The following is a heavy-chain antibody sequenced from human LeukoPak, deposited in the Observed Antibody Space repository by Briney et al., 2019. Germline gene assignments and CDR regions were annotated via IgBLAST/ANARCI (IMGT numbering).Heavy chain of an antibody. CDR3: ARTSPPYSYGSGDYYYYYMDV. D-gene: IGHD5-18*01. J-gene: IGHJ6*03. CDR2: ISWNSGST. V-gene: IGHV3-9*01. Sequence: GRSLRLSCAASGFTFDDYAMHWVRQAPGKGLEWVSGISWNSGSTGYAVSVKGRFTISRDNAKNSLYLQMNSLRAEDTAVYYCARTSPPYSYGSGDYYYYYMDVWGKGTTVTVSS. CDR1: GFTFDDYA.